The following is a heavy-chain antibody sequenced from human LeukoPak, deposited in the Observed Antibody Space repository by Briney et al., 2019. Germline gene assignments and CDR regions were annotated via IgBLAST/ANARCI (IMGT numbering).Heavy chain of an antibody. D-gene: IGHD2-15*01. CDR3: AKSTRGYCSGGSCYA. CDR2: ISYDGSNK. Sequence: GGSLRLSCAASGFTFSSYAMHWVRQAPGKGLEWVAVISYDGSNKYYADSVKGRFTISRDNSKNTLYLQMNSLRAEDTAVYYCAKSTRGYCSGGSCYAWGQGTLVTVSS. V-gene: IGHV3-30-3*01. J-gene: IGHJ5*02. CDR1: GFTFSSYA.